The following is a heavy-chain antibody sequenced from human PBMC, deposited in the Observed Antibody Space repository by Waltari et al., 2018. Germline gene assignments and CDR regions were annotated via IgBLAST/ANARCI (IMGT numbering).Heavy chain of an antibody. CDR2: LRNTGGT. CDR3: ARLPTKYYDSIGWGFFDQ. CDR1: GDFTRDDH. V-gene: IGHV4-59*08. D-gene: IGHD3-22*01. J-gene: IGHJ4*02. Sequence: HVQLQESGPGLVKPSETLSPTCTVSGDFTRDDHWTWIRQAPGKGLESVAYLRNTGGTKCTPSLESRVTVPAVPSKKQFSLRLTSVTAADTAVYYCARLPTKYYDSIGWGFFDQWGQGILVTVSS.